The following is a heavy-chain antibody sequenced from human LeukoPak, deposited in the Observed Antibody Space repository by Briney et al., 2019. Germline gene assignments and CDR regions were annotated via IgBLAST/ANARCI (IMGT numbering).Heavy chain of an antibody. D-gene: IGHD6-6*01. V-gene: IGHV1-69*05. CDR3: ASQGRGIAARVPKGWFDP. Sequence: GASVKVSCKASGGTFSSYAISWVRQAPGQGLEWMGGIIPIFGTANYAQKFQGRVTITTDESTSTAYMGLSSLRSEDTAVYYCASQGRGIAARVPKGWFDPWGQGTLVTVSS. CDR2: IIPIFGTA. CDR1: GGTFSSYA. J-gene: IGHJ5*02.